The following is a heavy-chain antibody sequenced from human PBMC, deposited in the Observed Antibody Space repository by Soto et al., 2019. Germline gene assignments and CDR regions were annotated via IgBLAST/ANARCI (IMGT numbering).Heavy chain of an antibody. D-gene: IGHD3-22*01. V-gene: IGHV3-23*01. J-gene: IGHJ4*02. CDR2: ISGSAGSA. CDR3: AKDRDYYDTSGPGSG. CDR1: GFTFSSYA. Sequence: EVQLLESGGGLVQPGGSLRLSCAASGFTFSSYAMSWVRQPPGKGLEWVSGISGSAGSAYYADSVKGRYTISRDNSKNTLYLQMNSLRAEDTAVYYCAKDRDYYDTSGPGSGWGQGTLVTVSS.